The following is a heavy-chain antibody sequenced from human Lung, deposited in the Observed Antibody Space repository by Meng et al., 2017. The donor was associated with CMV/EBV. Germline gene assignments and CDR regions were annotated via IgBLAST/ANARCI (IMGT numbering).Heavy chain of an antibody. CDR2: ISKTSSVK. Sequence: SCAASGFTFSAYSMIWVRQAPAKSLEWVSYISKTSSVKFYADSVRGRFTISRDNAKNSLYLQMNSLRVEYTAVYYCASNFGSEWGSDYWSQGALVTVSS. CDR3: ASNFGSEWGSDY. J-gene: IGHJ4*02. CDR1: GFTFSAYS. V-gene: IGHV3-48*01. D-gene: IGHD3-10*01.